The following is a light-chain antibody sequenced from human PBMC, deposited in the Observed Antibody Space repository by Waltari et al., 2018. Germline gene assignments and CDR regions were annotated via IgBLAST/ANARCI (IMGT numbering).Light chain of an antibody. CDR1: SGSIASNY. Sequence: NFMLTQPHSVSESPGKTVTISCTGSSGSIASNYVQWYQQRPGSAPTTVIYEDNQRPSGVPDRFSGSIDSSSNSASLTISGLKTEHEADYYCQSYDSSLWVFGGGTKLTVL. J-gene: IGLJ3*02. CDR3: QSYDSSLWV. CDR2: EDN. V-gene: IGLV6-57*02.